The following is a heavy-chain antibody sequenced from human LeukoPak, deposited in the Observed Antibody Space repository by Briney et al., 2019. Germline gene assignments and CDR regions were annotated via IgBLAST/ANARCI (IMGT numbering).Heavy chain of an antibody. Sequence: ASVKVSCKASGYTFTSYDINWVRQATGQGLEWMGWKNPTSGRTGFAQSFQGRLTMTTDTSTSTAYMELSGLTSEDTAVYYCARGPVKTHGMDVWGQGTTVTVSS. CDR2: KNPTSGRT. CDR1: GYTFTSYD. J-gene: IGHJ6*02. CDR3: ARGPVKTHGMDV. V-gene: IGHV1-8*01.